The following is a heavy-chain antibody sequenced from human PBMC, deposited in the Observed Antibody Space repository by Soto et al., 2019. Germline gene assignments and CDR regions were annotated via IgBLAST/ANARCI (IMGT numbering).Heavy chain of an antibody. CDR1: GGSIISSNW. Sequence: PSETLSLTCAVSGGSIISSNWWSWVRQPPGKGLEWIGEIYHSGSTNYNPSLKSRVTISVDKSKNQFSLKLSSVTAADTAVYYCARDLLIERDVNYDILTGYSDPDYYYGMDVWGQGTTVTVSS. J-gene: IGHJ6*02. CDR3: ARDLLIERDVNYDILTGYSDPDYYYGMDV. D-gene: IGHD3-9*01. V-gene: IGHV4-4*02. CDR2: IYHSGST.